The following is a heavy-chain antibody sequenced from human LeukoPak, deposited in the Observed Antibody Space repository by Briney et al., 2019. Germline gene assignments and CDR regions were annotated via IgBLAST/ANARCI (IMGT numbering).Heavy chain of an antibody. CDR1: GFTFSIYS. Sequence: PGRSRRLSCAASGFTFSIYSMNWVRHAAGNGLEWVSSIRSSSSYIYYADSVKGRFTISSDNAKNSLYLQMNSLRAEDTAVYYCACAPIRGAFDIWGQGTMVTVSS. V-gene: IGHV3-21*01. D-gene: IGHD3-10*01. J-gene: IGHJ3*02. CDR3: ACAPIRGAFDI. CDR2: IRSSSSYI.